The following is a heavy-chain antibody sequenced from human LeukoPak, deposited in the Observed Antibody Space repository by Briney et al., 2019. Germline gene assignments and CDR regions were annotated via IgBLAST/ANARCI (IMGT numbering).Heavy chain of an antibody. Sequence: RGESLEVSCKCSGYSFTSYWIGWVRQMPGKGLEWMGIISPGDSKTIYSPSFQGQVTISADKSISTAYLQWSSLKASGTAMYYCARLRGSGYDRFDYWGQGTLVTVSS. D-gene: IGHD5-12*01. CDR3: ARLRGSGYDRFDY. V-gene: IGHV5-51*01. CDR2: ISPGDSKT. CDR1: GYSFTSYW. J-gene: IGHJ4*02.